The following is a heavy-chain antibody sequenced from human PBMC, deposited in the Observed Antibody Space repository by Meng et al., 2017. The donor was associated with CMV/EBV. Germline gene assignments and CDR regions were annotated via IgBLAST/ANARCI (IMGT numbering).Heavy chain of an antibody. V-gene: IGHV3-7*01. CDR1: GFTFSSYW. J-gene: IGHJ6*02. D-gene: IGHD3-10*01. CDR2: IKQYGSEK. Sequence: GESLKISCAASGFTFSSYWMSWVRQAPGKGLEWVPNIKQYGSEKYYGDSVKGRFTISRDNAKNSLYLQMNSLRAEDTAVYYCAKDLRITMVWGVWCGFGYYYYYGMDVWGQGTTVTVSS. CDR3: AKDLRITMVWGVWCGFGYYYYYGMDV.